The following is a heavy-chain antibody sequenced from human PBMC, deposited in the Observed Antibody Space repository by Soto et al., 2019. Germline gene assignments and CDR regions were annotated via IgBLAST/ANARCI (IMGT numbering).Heavy chain of an antibody. J-gene: IGHJ5*02. CDR3: ARGRGITIFGVGLNWFDP. CDR1: GGSFSGYY. Sequence: PSETLSLTCAVYGGSFSGYYWSWIRQPPGKGLEWIGEINHSGSTNYNPSLKSRVTISADTSKNQFSLKLSSVTAADTAVYYCARGRGITIFGVGLNWFDPWGQGTLVTVSS. D-gene: IGHD3-3*01. V-gene: IGHV4-34*01. CDR2: INHSGST.